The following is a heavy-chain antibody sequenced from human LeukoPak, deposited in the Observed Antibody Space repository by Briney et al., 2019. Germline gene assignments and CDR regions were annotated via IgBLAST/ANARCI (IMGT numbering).Heavy chain of an antibody. Sequence: PGMSLRLSSAASGVTLSPYGMHWVRQAPGKGLEGVAVISYEGGTQHYADSVKGRFIISRDNPRNTLYLQMNILRTEDTAVYYCAKEGTPQVSTWYDLWGQGTQVIVSS. V-gene: IGHV3-30*18. CDR3: AKEGTPQVSTWYDL. J-gene: IGHJ5*02. D-gene: IGHD3-10*01. CDR2: ISYEGGTQ. CDR1: GVTLSPYG.